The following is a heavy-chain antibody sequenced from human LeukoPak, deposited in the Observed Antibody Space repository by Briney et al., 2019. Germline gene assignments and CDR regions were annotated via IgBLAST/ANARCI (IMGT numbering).Heavy chain of an antibody. Sequence: GASVTVSCKASGYTFTSYDINWVRQAPGQGLEWMGWMNPNSGNTGYAQKFQGRVTMTRNTSISTAYMELSSLRSEDTAVYYCARGDSSSWYYYYYGMDVWGQGTTVTVSS. CDR2: MNPNSGNT. CDR3: ARGDSSSWYYYYYGMDV. J-gene: IGHJ6*02. CDR1: GYTFTSYD. D-gene: IGHD6-13*01. V-gene: IGHV1-8*01.